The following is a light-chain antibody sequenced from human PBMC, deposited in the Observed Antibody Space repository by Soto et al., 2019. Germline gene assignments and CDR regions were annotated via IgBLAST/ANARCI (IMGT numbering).Light chain of an antibody. J-gene: IGKJ1*01. CDR2: GAS. Sequence: EIVLTQSPGTLSLSPGERATLSCRSSQSVSSSYLAWFQQKPGQAPRLLIYGASRRATGIPDRFSGSGSGTGFTLTISRLEPEDFAVYYCQQYGGSPWTFGQGTKVDIK. CDR1: QSVSSSY. CDR3: QQYGGSPWT. V-gene: IGKV3-20*01.